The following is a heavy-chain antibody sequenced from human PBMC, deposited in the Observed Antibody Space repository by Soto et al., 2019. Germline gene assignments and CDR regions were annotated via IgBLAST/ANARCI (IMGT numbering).Heavy chain of an antibody. CDR2: ISSSSSTI. Sequence: GGSLRLSCAASGFTFSSYSMNWVRQAPGKGLEWVSYISSSSSTIYYADSVKGRFTISRDNAKNSLYLQMNSLRAEDTAVYYCARDLAVAGTGDFDYWGQGTLVTVSS. V-gene: IGHV3-48*01. CDR1: GFTFSSYS. J-gene: IGHJ4*02. CDR3: ARDLAVAGTGDFDY. D-gene: IGHD6-19*01.